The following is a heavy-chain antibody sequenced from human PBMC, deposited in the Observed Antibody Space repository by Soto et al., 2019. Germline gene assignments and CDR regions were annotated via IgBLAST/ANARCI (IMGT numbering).Heavy chain of an antibody. J-gene: IGHJ4*02. V-gene: IGHV3-21*01. CDR2: ISSSSSYI. CDR3: ASLSPFYADY. D-gene: IGHD3-16*02. CDR1: GFTFSTYT. Sequence: EVQLVESGGGLVKPGGSLRLSCAASGFTFSTYTMNWVRQAPGKGLEWVSSISSSSSYIYYADSVKGRFTISRDNAKNSLYLQVNSLRAEDTAVYYCASLSPFYADYWGQGTLVTVSS.